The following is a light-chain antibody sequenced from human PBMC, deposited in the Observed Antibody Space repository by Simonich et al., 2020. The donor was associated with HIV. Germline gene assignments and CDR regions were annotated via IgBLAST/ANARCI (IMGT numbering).Light chain of an antibody. CDR2: KAS. CDR1: QSSW. V-gene: IGKV1-5*03. CDR3: QQYNSYPYT. J-gene: IGKJ2*01. Sequence: DIQMTQSPSTLSASVGDRVTSTCRAIQSSWLAWYQQKPGKAPKLLIYKASSLESGVPSRFSGSGSGTEFTLTISSLQPDDFATYYCQQYNSYPYTFGQGTKLEIK.